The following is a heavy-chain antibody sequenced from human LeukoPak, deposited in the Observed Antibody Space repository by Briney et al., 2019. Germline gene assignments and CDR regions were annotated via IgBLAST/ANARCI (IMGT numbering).Heavy chain of an antibody. CDR1: GYTFTGYY. D-gene: IGHD3-10*01. J-gene: IGHJ6*03. CDR2: INPNSGGT. CDR3: ARVKVRITMVRGVTDYYYYMDV. Sequence: ASVKVSCKASGYTFTGYYMHWVRQAPGQGLEWMGRINPNSGGTNYAQRFQGRVTMTRDTSISTAYMELSRLISDDKAVYYCARVKVRITMVRGVTDYYYYMDVWGKGTTVTVSS. V-gene: IGHV1-2*06.